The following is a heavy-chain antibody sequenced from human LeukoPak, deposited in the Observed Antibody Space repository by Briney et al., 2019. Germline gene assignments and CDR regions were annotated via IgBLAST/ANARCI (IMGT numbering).Heavy chain of an antibody. D-gene: IGHD1-26*01. V-gene: IGHV1-2*02. CDR1: GYTFTGYY. Sequence: ASVKVSCKASGYTFTGYYMHWVRQAPGQGLEGMGWINPNSGGTNYAQKFQGRVTMTRDTSISTAYMELSRLRSDDTAVYYCARTLEVGATTSAFDIWGQGTMVTVSS. J-gene: IGHJ3*02. CDR3: ARTLEVGATTSAFDI. CDR2: INPNSGGT.